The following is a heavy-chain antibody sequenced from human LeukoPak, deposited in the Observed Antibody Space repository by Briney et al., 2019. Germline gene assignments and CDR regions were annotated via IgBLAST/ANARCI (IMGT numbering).Heavy chain of an antibody. CDR2: ISAYNGNT. D-gene: IGHD2-2*01. J-gene: IGHJ3*02. V-gene: IGHV1-18*01. CDR3: ARVDSSTSSIAFDI. Sequence: ASVKVSCNASGYTFTSYAISWVRQAPGQGLEWMGWISAYNGNTNYAQKLHGRVTMTTDTSTSTAYMELRSLRFDDTAVYYCARVDSSTSSIAFDIWGQGTMVTVSS. CDR1: GYTFTSYA.